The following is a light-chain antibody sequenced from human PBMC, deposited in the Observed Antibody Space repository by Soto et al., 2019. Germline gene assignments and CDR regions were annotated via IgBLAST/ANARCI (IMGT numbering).Light chain of an antibody. CDR3: TSYTASNTGV. Sequence: QSALTQPPSVSGSPGQSVTISCTGTSSDVGSYNRVSWYQQPPGTAPKLMIYEVSNRPSGVPDRFSGSKSGNTASLTVSGLQAEYEADYYCTSYTASNTGVFGGGTKLTVL. CDR1: SSDVGSYNR. CDR2: EVS. V-gene: IGLV2-18*02. J-gene: IGLJ3*02.